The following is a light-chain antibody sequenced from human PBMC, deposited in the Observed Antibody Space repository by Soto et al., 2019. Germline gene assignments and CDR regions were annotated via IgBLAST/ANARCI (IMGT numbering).Light chain of an antibody. J-gene: IGKJ5*01. V-gene: IGKV1-5*03. Sequence: DIQMIQSPSSLSASVGDRVTSTCRTSQSITSYLNWYQQKPGKAPKLLIYKASSLESGVPSRFSGSGSETEFTLTISSLQPDDFATYYCQQRNSYPITFGQGTRLEIK. CDR2: KAS. CDR3: QQRNSYPIT. CDR1: QSITSY.